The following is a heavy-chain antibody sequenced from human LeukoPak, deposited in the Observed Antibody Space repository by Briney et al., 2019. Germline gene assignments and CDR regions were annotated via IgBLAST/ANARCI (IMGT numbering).Heavy chain of an antibody. V-gene: IGHV3-66*02. J-gene: IGHJ4*02. CDR3: ARRGQQWPEKGYYFDY. D-gene: IGHD6-19*01. CDR2: IYSGGST. Sequence: PGGSLRPSCAASGFTVSSNYMSWVRQAPGKGLEWVSVIYSGGSTYYADSVKGRFTISRDNSKNTLYLQMNSLRAEDTAVYYCARRGQQWPEKGYYFDYWGQGTLVTVSS. CDR1: GFTVSSNY.